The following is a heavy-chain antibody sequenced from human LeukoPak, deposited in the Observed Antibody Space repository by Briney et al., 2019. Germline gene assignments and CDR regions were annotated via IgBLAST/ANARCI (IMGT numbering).Heavy chain of an antibody. V-gene: IGHV7-4-1*02. D-gene: IGHD6-19*01. CDR2: INTNTGNP. Sequence: GASVKVSCKASGYTFTSYAMNWVRQAPGQGLEWMGWINTNTGNPTYAQGFTGRFVFSLDTSVSTAYLQISSLKAEDAAVYCCAREVVRYSSGWYGGYWGQGTLVTVSS. J-gene: IGHJ4*02. CDR1: GYTFTSYA. CDR3: AREVVRYSSGWYGGY.